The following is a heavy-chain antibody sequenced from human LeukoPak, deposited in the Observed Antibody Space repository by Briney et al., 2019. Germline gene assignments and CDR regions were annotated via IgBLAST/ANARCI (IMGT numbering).Heavy chain of an antibody. Sequence: ASVKVSCKASGYTFTGYYMHWVRQAPGQGLEWMGWINPNSGGTNYAQKFQGRVTMTRDTSISTAYMELSRLRSDDTAVYCCARGRGYYYDSSGYYYSAFDIWGQGTMVTVSS. J-gene: IGHJ3*02. CDR3: ARGRGYYYDSSGYYYSAFDI. CDR2: INPNSGGT. V-gene: IGHV1-2*02. D-gene: IGHD3-22*01. CDR1: GYTFTGYY.